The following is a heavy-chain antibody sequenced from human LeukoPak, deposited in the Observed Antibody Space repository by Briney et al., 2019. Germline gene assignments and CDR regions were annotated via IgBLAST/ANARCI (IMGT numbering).Heavy chain of an antibody. J-gene: IGHJ6*02. V-gene: IGHV1-18*01. CDR3: AIFSSSPYYYGMDV. Sequence: ASVKVSCKASGYTFTNYGITWVRQAPGQGLEWTGWISAYNGDTNYARKFQGRITMTTDTSTSTAYMELRSLRSDDTAVYYCAIFSSSPYYYGMDVWGQGTTVTASS. CDR2: ISAYNGDT. CDR1: GYTFTNYG. D-gene: IGHD6-13*01.